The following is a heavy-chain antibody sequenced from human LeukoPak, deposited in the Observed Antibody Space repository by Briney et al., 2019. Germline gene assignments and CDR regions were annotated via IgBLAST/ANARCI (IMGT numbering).Heavy chain of an antibody. CDR1: GFTFTGFA. CDR2: VYPSDSDA. D-gene: IGHD3-9*01. V-gene: IGHV5-51*01. CDR3: ARRMAYNYELSTGGAFDL. J-gene: IGHJ3*01. Sequence: KVSCKASGFTFTGFAMNWVRQTPGKGLEWMGIVYPSDSDARYSPSFQGHVTISADRFTSTVFLQWNSLNNSDTAMYYCARRMAYNYELSTGGAFDLWGQGTMVTVSS.